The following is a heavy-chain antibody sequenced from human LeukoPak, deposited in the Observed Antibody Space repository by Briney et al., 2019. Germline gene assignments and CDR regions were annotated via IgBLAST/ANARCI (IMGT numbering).Heavy chain of an antibody. CDR3: ARELISSGSLDY. CDR2: ISSSSSYI. D-gene: IGHD3-10*01. CDR1: GFTFSSYK. J-gene: IGHJ4*02. Sequence: GGSLRLSCAASGFTFSSYKMNWVRQAPGKGLEWVSSISSSSSYIYYADSVRGRLTISRDNAKNSLYLQTNSLRAEDTAVYYCARELISSGSLDYWGQGTLVTVSS. V-gene: IGHV3-21*01.